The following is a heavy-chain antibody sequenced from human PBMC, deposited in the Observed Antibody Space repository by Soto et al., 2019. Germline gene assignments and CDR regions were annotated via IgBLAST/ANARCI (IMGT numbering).Heavy chain of an antibody. CDR1: EFTFNNYA. V-gene: IGHV3-30*18. J-gene: IGHJ5*02. CDR2: ISYDGTKK. CDR3: AKAKLPMIIVVIPVS. D-gene: IGHD3-22*01. Sequence: RLSCPSSEFTFNNYAMHWVRQAPGRGLEWVAVISYDGTKKNYAESVKGRFTISRDNSQSTMFLQMNSLRPEDTAVYFCAKAKLPMIIVVIPVSWGKGTL.